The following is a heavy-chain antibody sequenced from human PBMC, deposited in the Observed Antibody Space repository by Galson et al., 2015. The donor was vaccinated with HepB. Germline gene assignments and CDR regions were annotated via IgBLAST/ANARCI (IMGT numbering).Heavy chain of an antibody. V-gene: IGHV1-69*13. CDR1: GGTFSSYA. J-gene: IGHJ4*02. CDR2: IIPIFGTA. Sequence: SVKVSCKASGGTFSSYAISWVRQAPGQGLEWMGGIIPIFGTANYAQKFQGRVTITADESTSTAYMELSSLRSEDAAVYYCARANYYYDSSGYYPDYWGQGTLVTVSS. CDR3: ARANYYYDSSGYYPDY. D-gene: IGHD3-22*01.